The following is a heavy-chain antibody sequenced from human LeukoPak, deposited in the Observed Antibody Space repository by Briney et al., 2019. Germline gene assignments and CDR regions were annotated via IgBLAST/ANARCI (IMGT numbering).Heavy chain of an antibody. J-gene: IGHJ4*02. CDR3: ATKELSTSGWSY. V-gene: IGHV3-7*01. CDR2: IKEDGSEK. Sequence: GGSLRLSCAASGFTFNRDWTAWVRQAPGKGLEWVANIKEDGSEKNYVDSVKGRFTISRDNAVNSVYLQMNDLRAEDTGVYYCATKELSTSGWSYWGQGTLVTVSS. CDR1: GFTFNRDW. D-gene: IGHD6-19*01.